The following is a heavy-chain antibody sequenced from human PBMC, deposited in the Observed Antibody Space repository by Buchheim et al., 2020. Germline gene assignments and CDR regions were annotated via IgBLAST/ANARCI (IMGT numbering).Heavy chain of an antibody. V-gene: IGHV4-34*01. CDR2: INHSGST. CDR1: GGSFSGYY. D-gene: IGHD4-23*01. Sequence: QVQLQQWGAGLLKPSETLSLTCAVYGGSFSGYYWSWIRQPPGKGLEWIGEINHSGSTNYNPSLKSRVTISVDPSKNQFSLKLSSVTAADTAVYYCARGIATVVTPVNYYYYYGMDVWGQGTT. J-gene: IGHJ6*02. CDR3: ARGIATVVTPVNYYYYYGMDV.